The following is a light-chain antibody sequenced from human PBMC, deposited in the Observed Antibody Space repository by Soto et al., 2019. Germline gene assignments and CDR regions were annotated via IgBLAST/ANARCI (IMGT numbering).Light chain of an antibody. CDR1: QSVSSN. Sequence: EIVMTQSPATLSVSPVERATLSCMASQSVSSNLAWYQQKPGQAPRLLIYGASTRATGIPARFSGSGSGTEFTLTISSLQSEDFAVYYCQQYNNWLALTFGGGTKVDIK. CDR2: GAS. CDR3: QQYNNWLALT. J-gene: IGKJ4*01. V-gene: IGKV3-15*01.